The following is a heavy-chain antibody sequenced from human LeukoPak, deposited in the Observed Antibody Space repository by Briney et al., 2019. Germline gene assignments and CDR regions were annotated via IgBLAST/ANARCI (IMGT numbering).Heavy chain of an antibody. V-gene: IGHV3-7*01. CDR3: ARAGSHWHYVY. CDR1: GFIFSGFS. Sequence: GGSLRLSCAASGFIFSGFSMSWVRQSPTKGLEWVANIKQDGRERYYVDSVKGRFTISRDNAKNSLSLQMNNLRVEDTAVYYCARAGSHWHYVYWGQGTVVTVSS. CDR2: IKQDGRER. J-gene: IGHJ4*02. D-gene: IGHD3-10*01.